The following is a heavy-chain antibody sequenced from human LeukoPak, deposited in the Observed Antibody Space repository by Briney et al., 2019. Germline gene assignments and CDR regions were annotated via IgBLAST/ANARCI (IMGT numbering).Heavy chain of an antibody. CDR2: ISGSGGST. D-gene: IGHD1-14*01. CDR1: GFTFSSYA. Sequence: PGGSLRLSCAASGFTFSSYAMSWVRQAPGKGLEWVSAISGSGGSTYYADSVKGRFTISRDNSKNTVSLLMNNLRPEDTAIYYCAKEHGGVASRTPPPDYWGQGTLVTVSS. J-gene: IGHJ4*02. CDR3: AKEHGGVASRTPPPDY. V-gene: IGHV3-23*01.